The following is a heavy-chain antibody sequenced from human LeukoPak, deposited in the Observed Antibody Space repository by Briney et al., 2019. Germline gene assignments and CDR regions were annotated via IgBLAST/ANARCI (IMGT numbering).Heavy chain of an antibody. D-gene: IGHD3-16*01. Sequence: GGSLRLSCAASGFTVSSNYMSWVRQAPGKGLEWVSSISSSSSYIYYADSVKGRFTISRDNAKNSLYLQMNSLRAEDTAVYYCAKDQGRQGGSSYYYYYYMDVWGKGTTVTISS. CDR3: AKDQGRQGGSSYYYYYYMDV. V-gene: IGHV3-21*01. CDR2: ISSSSSYI. J-gene: IGHJ6*03. CDR1: GFTVSSNY.